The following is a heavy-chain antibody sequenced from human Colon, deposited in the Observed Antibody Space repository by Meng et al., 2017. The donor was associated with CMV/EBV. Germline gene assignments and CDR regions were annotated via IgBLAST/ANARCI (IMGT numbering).Heavy chain of an antibody. V-gene: IGHV4-39*07. CDR2: VYYSGST. D-gene: IGHD4-17*01. CDR1: GDSISSQFYY. Sequence: SETLSLTCTASGDSISSQFYYWDWMRQPPGQGLEWIGSVYYSGSTFYNPSLTSRVSISVDTSKNQFSLKLTSVTAADTAVYFCARRTTDGHDSVRAFDIWGQGTMVTVSS. CDR3: ARRTTDGHDSVRAFDI. J-gene: IGHJ3*02.